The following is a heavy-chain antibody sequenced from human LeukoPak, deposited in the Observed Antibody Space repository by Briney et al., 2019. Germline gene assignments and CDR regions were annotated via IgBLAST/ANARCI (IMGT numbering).Heavy chain of an antibody. CDR3: ARQKTMVRGVMPDFDY. Sequence: GESLKISCQGSGYIFTSYWITWVRPMPGKGLEWMGIIYPGDSDTRYSPSFQGQVAISADKSISPAYLQWTSLKASDTAMYYCARQKTMVRGVMPDFDYWGQGTLVTVSS. CDR1: GYIFTSYW. CDR2: IYPGDSDT. D-gene: IGHD3-10*01. J-gene: IGHJ4*02. V-gene: IGHV5-51*01.